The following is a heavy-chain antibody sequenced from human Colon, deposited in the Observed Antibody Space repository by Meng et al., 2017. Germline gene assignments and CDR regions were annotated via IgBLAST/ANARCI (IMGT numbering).Heavy chain of an antibody. CDR2: ISPDGGAK. CDR1: GFSINSYW. CDR3: AGWGSRNY. J-gene: IGHJ4*02. Sequence: GGSLRLSCAASGFSINSYWMNWVRQAPGKGLEWVANISPDGGAKREVDSVKGRFTVSSDNAKNSLYLQMNDLRVEDTAVDYCAGWGSRNYWGQGTLVTVSS. D-gene: IGHD7-27*01. V-gene: IGHV3-7*01.